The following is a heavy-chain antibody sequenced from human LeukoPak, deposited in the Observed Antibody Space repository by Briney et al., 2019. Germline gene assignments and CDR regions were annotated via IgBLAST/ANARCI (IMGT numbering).Heavy chain of an antibody. J-gene: IGHJ3*02. CDR2: ISYDGSNK. Sequence: GGSLRLSCAASGFTFSSYAMHWVRQAPGKGLEWVAVISYDGSNKYYADSVKGRFTISRDNSKNTLYLQMNSLRAEDTAVYYCASVGGSGAFDIWGQGTMVTVSS. D-gene: IGHD3-16*01. CDR3: ASVGGSGAFDI. CDR1: GFTFSSYA. V-gene: IGHV3-30-3*01.